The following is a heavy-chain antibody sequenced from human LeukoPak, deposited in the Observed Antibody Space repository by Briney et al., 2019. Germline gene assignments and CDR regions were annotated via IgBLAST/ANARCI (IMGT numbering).Heavy chain of an antibody. J-gene: IGHJ4*02. D-gene: IGHD5-12*01. CDR1: GYTVTSNG. CDR3: ARVQYIGYSLYYFDY. Sequence: ASVKVSCKASGYTVTSNGISWVRQAPGQGLEWMGWISSYNGATDYERKFQGRVTMTTDTATSTAYMELRSLGSDDTAIYYCARVQYIGYSLYYFDYWGQGTLVTVSS. CDR2: ISSYNGAT. V-gene: IGHV1-18*01.